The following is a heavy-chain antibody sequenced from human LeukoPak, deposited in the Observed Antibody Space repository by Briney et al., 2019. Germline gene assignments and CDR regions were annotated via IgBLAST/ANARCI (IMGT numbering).Heavy chain of an antibody. CDR2: IKQDGSEK. J-gene: IGHJ4*02. V-gene: IGHV3-7*01. CDR3: ARDGYDILTGYLVDY. CDR1: GFSSSQFW. D-gene: IGHD3-9*01. Sequence: PGGSLRLSCATSGFSSSQFWMSWVRQTPGKGLEWVANIKQDGSEKYYVDSVKGRFTISRDNAKNSLSLQMNSLRAEDTAVYYCARDGYDILTGYLVDYWGQGTLVTVSS.